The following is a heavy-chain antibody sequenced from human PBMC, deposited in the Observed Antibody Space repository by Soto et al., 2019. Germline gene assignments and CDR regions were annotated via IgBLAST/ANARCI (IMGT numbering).Heavy chain of an antibody. J-gene: IGHJ5*02. V-gene: IGHV1-2*02. D-gene: IGHD3-3*01. CDR1: GYTFTGYY. Sequence: QVQLVQSGAEVKKPGASVKVSCKASGYTFTGYYMHWVRQAPGQGLEWMGWINPNSGGTNYAQKFQGRVTMTRDTSISTAYMELSRLRSDDTAVYYCARDPEPCRDGYNFCGWNNWFDPWGQGTLVTVSS. CDR3: ARDPEPCRDGYNFCGWNNWFDP. CDR2: INPNSGGT.